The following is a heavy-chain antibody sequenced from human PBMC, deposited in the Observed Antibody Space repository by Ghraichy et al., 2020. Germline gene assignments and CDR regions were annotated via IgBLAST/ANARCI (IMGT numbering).Heavy chain of an antibody. Sequence: SETLSPTCAVSGGSISSSNWWSWVRQPPGKGLEWIGEIYHHGSTNYNPSLKSRVTISVDKSKNQFSLKLTSVTAADTAVYYCARFTAAAVSYYYGLDVWGQGTTVTVSS. CDR3: ARFTAAAVSYYYGLDV. V-gene: IGHV4-4*02. CDR2: IYHHGST. CDR1: GGSISSSNW. J-gene: IGHJ6*02. D-gene: IGHD2-2*01.